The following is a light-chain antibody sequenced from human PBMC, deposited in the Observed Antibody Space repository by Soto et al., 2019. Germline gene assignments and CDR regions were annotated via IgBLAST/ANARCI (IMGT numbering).Light chain of an antibody. CDR3: QQYNNWPPWT. J-gene: IGKJ1*01. V-gene: IGKV3-15*01. Sequence: EIVMTQSPATLSVSPGERATLSCRASQSVSSNLAWYQQKPGQAPRLLIYGASTRATGIPARFSGSGSGTEFTLTISSLQSEDFAVYYCQQYNNWPPWTFGPG. CDR2: GAS. CDR1: QSVSSN.